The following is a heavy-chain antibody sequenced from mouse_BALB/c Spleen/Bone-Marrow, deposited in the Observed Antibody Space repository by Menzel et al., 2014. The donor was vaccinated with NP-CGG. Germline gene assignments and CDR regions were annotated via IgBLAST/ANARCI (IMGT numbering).Heavy chain of an antibody. CDR3: ARWEYYAMDY. CDR1: GFNIKDTY. V-gene: IGHV14-3*02. Sequence: VQLQQSGAELVKPRASVKLSCTASGFNIKDTYMHWVKQRPEQGLEWIGRIDPANGNTKYDPKFQGKATITADTSSNTAYLQLSSLKSEDTAVYYCARWEYYAMDYWGQGTAVTVSS. J-gene: IGHJ4*01. D-gene: IGHD4-1*01. CDR2: IDPANGNT.